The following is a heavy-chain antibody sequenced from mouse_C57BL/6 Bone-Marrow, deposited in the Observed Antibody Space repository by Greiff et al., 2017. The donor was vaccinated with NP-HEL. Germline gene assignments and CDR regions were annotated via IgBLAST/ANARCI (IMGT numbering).Heavy chain of an antibody. Sequence: ELHLVESGGDLVKPGGSLKLSCAASGFTFSSYGMSWVRQTPDKRLEWVATISSGGSYTYYPDSVKGRFTISRDNAKNTLYLQMSSLKSEDTAMYYCASPYDYDVAWFAYWGQGTLVTVSA. V-gene: IGHV5-6*01. D-gene: IGHD2-4*01. CDR3: ASPYDYDVAWFAY. CDR2: ISSGGSYT. CDR1: GFTFSSYG. J-gene: IGHJ3*01.